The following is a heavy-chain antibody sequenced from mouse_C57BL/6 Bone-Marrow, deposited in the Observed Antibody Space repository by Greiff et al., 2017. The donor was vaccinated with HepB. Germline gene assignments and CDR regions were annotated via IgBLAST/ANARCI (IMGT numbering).Heavy chain of an antibody. Sequence: EVQLQQSGPELVKPGASVKMSCKASGYTFTDYNMHWVKQSHGKSLEWIGYINPNNGGTSYNQKFKGKATLTVNKSSSTAYMELRSLTSEDSAVYYCARKGTAQATYFAYWGQGTLVTVSA. D-gene: IGHD3-2*02. CDR1: GYTFTDYN. CDR2: INPNNGGT. V-gene: IGHV1-22*01. J-gene: IGHJ3*01. CDR3: ARKGTAQATYFAY.